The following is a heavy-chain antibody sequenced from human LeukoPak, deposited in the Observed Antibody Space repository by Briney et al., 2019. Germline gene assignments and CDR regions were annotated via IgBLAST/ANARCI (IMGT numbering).Heavy chain of an antibody. D-gene: IGHD1-26*01. Sequence: GGSLRLYCAASGFTFSSYAMSWVRQAPGKGLEWVSAISGSGGSTYYADSVRGRFTISRDNSKNTLYLQMNSLRAEDTAVYYCAKDRRSVGAPDYWGQGTLVTVSS. J-gene: IGHJ4*02. CDR2: ISGSGGST. CDR1: GFTFSSYA. CDR3: AKDRRSVGAPDY. V-gene: IGHV3-23*01.